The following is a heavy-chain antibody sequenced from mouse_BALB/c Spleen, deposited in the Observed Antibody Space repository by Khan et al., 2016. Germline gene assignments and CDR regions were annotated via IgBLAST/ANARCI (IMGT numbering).Heavy chain of an antibody. J-gene: IGHJ2*01. D-gene: IGHD2-1*01. CDR1: GDSITSGY. Sequence: EVQLQESGPSLVKPSQTLSLTCSVTGDSITSGYWNWIRKFPGNKLEYMGYINYSGSTYYNPSLKSRISITRDTSKNQYYLQLNSVASAVTATSCCVSYLLTYFAYWGQGTTLTVSA. CDR3: VSYLLTYFAY. V-gene: IGHV3-8*02. CDR2: INYSGST.